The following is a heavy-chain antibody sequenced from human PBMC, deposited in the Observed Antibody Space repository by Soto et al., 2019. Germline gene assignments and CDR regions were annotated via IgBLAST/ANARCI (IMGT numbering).Heavy chain of an antibody. D-gene: IGHD3-10*01. Sequence: QVQLVQSGAELKKPGASVKVSCKASGYTFSNYDMNWVRQATGQGPEWIGWVNPNNGDTGYAQKFQGRVTQTTDISTTTAYMELTSLPSEDTAIYYCAKVARKGSAIDFDYWGQGTLITVSS. J-gene: IGHJ4*02. V-gene: IGHV1-8*01. CDR2: VNPNNGDT. CDR1: GYTFSNYD. CDR3: AKVARKGSAIDFDY.